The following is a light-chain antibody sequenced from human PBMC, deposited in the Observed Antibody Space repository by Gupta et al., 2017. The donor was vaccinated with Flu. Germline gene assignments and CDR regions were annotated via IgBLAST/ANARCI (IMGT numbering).Light chain of an antibody. CDR1: SSNIGAHYN. CDR3: QSFDNSLNGWV. Sequence: QSVLTQPPSVSGAPGQRVTISCTGSSSNIGAHYNIHWYQQLPGAVPKLLIYSNTNRRSGVPDRFSASKSGTSASLAIAGLQAEDEADYYCQSFDNSLNGWVFGGGTKLTVL. CDR2: SNT. J-gene: IGLJ3*02. V-gene: IGLV1-40*01.